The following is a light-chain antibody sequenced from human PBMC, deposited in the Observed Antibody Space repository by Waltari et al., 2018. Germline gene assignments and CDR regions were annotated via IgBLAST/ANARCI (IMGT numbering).Light chain of an antibody. CDR1: QEISIF. CDR3: QQSYTSLLT. J-gene: IGKJ4*01. V-gene: IGKV1-39*01. Sequence: DIQMTQSPSSLSASVGDRVSISCRASQEISIFLNWYQRKPGKAPKLLVPYASTLQRGVPARFSGTGSGTDFTLVISSLQPEDFATYFCQQSYTSLLTFGGGTRVDIK. CDR2: YAS.